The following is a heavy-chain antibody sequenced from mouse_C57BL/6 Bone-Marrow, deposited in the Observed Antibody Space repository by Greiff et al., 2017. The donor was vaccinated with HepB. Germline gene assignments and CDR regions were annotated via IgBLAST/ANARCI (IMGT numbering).Heavy chain of an antibody. V-gene: IGHV1-76*01. CDR1: GYTFTDYY. CDR2: IYPGSGNT. CDR3: ARWALRTTAYYFDY. Sequence: QVQLQQSGAELVRPGASVKLSCKASGYTFTDYYINWVKQRPGQGLEWIARIYPGSGNTYYNEKFKGKATLTAEKSSSTAYMQLSSLTSEDSAVYFCARWALRTTAYYFDYWGQGTTLTVSS. D-gene: IGHD1-2*01. J-gene: IGHJ2*01.